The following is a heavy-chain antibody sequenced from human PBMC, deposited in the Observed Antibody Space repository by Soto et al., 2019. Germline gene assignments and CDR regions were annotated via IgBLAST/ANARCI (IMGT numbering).Heavy chain of an antibody. D-gene: IGHD6-19*01. CDR3: AKGGRLAGILGAFDI. CDR1: GFTFSSYA. Sequence: EVHLLESGGGLVQPGGSLRLSCAASGFTFSSYAMGWVRQAPGKGLEWVSAISGGGGSTYYGDSVKGRFTISRDNSKNRLYLQMNTLRAEDTAVYYCAKGGRLAGILGAFDIWGQGTMVTVS. J-gene: IGHJ3*02. V-gene: IGHV3-23*01. CDR2: ISGGGGST.